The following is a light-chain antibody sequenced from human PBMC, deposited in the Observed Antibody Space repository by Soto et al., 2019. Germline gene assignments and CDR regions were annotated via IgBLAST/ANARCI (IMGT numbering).Light chain of an antibody. Sequence: QSALTQPASVSGSPGQSITISCTGTSSDVGSYNLVSWYQQHPGKAPKLMIYEVSKRPSGVSNRFSGSKSSNTASLTISGLQAEDEADYYCCSYAGSSTYVFGTETKLTVL. J-gene: IGLJ1*01. CDR1: SSDVGSYNL. V-gene: IGLV2-23*02. CDR3: CSYAGSSTYV. CDR2: EVS.